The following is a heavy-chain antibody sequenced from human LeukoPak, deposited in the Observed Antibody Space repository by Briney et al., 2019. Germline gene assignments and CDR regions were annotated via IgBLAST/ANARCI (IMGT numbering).Heavy chain of an antibody. CDR2: FYPEDGET. V-gene: IGHV1-24*01. J-gene: IGHJ6*02. CDR1: GYTLTELS. Sequence: SVKVSCKVSGYTLTELSMHWVRQSPGKGLEWMGGFYPEDGETIYAQKFQGRVTMTEDTSTDTAYMELSSLRSEDTAVYYCATSRRYYYGSGSFYYGMDVWGQGTTVTVSS. CDR3: ATSRRYYYGSGSFYYGMDV. D-gene: IGHD3-10*01.